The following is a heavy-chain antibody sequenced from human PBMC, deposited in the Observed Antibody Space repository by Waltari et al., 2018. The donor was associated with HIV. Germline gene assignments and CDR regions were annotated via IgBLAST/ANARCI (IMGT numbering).Heavy chain of an antibody. CDR1: GYTFTSYG. D-gene: IGHD2-15*01. Sequence: QVQLVQSGAGVKKPGASVTISCKASGYTFTSYGIHWVRQAPGQRLEWMAWVNPDNGNTKYSRILQGRVTVTRDTFTNTAYMALSSLRSGETAIYYCVRGPTCSGGTCYSFFDYWGQGTVVSVSS. J-gene: IGHJ4*02. V-gene: IGHV1-3*01. CDR3: VRGPTCSGGTCYSFFDY. CDR2: VNPDNGNT.